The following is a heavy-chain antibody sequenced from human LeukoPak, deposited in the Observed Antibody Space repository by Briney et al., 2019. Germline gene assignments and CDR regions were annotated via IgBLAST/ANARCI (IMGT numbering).Heavy chain of an antibody. Sequence: GGSLTLSCAASGFPFGSGGMHWVRQAPGRGLEWVAFTRYDGSDRKYADSVKGRFIIYRDNSKNTLYLQMNSLRAEDTAVYYCANRNYHSLWGSQRDYYFHYMDVWGTGTAVTLSS. CDR2: TRYDGSDR. D-gene: IGHD3-16*01. CDR3: ANRNYHSLWGSQRDYYFHYMDV. CDR1: GFPFGSGG. V-gene: IGHV3-30*02. J-gene: IGHJ6*03.